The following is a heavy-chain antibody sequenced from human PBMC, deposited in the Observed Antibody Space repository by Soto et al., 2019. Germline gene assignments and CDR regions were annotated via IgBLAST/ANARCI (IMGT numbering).Heavy chain of an antibody. CDR3: ARDYCMGTTCYDLAS. Sequence: GESLKISGKGSGYRFTNYWIGWVRQMPGKGLEWMGIIYPGDSDTRYSPSFQGQVTISADKSINTAYLQWSSLTASDTPLYYWARDYCMGTTCYDLASWGQGTQVPVSS. D-gene: IGHD2-2*01. J-gene: IGHJ5*02. CDR1: GYRFTNYW. V-gene: IGHV5-51*01. CDR2: IYPGDSDT.